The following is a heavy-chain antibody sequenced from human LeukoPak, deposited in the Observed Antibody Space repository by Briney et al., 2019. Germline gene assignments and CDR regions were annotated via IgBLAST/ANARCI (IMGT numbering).Heavy chain of an antibody. J-gene: IGHJ4*02. V-gene: IGHV1-18*01. Sequence: ASVKVSCKASGYTLTSYGISWVRQAPGQGLEWMGWISTYNGNTNYAHKLQGRVTMTTDTSTSTAYMDLRSLRSDDTAVYYCARGSSYGFSMGYWGQGTLVTVSS. CDR2: ISTYNGNT. CDR3: ARGSSYGFSMGY. CDR1: GYTLTSYG. D-gene: IGHD5-18*01.